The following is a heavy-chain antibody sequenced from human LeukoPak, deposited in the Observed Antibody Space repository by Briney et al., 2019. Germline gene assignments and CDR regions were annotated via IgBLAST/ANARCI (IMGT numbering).Heavy chain of an antibody. CDR3: ARGLDP. CDR1: GGSVSNHY. J-gene: IGHJ5*02. V-gene: IGHV4-4*07. CDR2: IYSSGST. Sequence: SETLSLTCTVSGGSVSNHYWTWIRQPAGKGLEWIGRIYSSGSTNYHPSLKSRVTMSVDTSKNQFSLKLSSVTAADTAVYYCARGLDPWGQGTLVTVSS.